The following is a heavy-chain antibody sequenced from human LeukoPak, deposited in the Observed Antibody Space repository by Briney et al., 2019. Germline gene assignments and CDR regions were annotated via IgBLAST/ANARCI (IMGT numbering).Heavy chain of an antibody. V-gene: IGHV3-15*01. Sequence: PGGSLRLSCAASGFTFSTYAMTWVRQAPGKGLEWVGRIKSKTDGGTTDYAAPVKGRFIISRDDSRNTLYLQMNSLKTEDIAVYYCTTDFGGLGAFDIWGQGTMVTVSS. CDR2: IKSKTDGGTT. D-gene: IGHD3-16*01. J-gene: IGHJ3*02. CDR3: TTDFGGLGAFDI. CDR1: GFTFSTYA.